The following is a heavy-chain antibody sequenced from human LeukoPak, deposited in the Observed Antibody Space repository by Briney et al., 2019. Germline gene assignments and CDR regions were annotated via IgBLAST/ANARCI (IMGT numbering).Heavy chain of an antibody. CDR2: IQFDGSNK. Sequence: GGSLRLSCAASGFTFSSYSMNWVRQAPGKGLEWVAFIQFDGSNKYFLESVKGRFTISRDNSMTTVYPQMNSLRAEDTAVYYCAKPDYSGYGLHYGMDVWGQGTTVTVSS. J-gene: IGHJ6*02. CDR1: GFTFSSYS. CDR3: AKPDYSGYGLHYGMDV. V-gene: IGHV3-30*02. D-gene: IGHD5-12*01.